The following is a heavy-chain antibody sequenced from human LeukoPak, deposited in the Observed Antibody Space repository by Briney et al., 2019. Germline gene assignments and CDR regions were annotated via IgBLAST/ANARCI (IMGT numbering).Heavy chain of an antibody. D-gene: IGHD1-1*01. J-gene: IGHJ4*02. CDR3: ARALTTLTYEGY. V-gene: IGHV3-7*01. Sequence: GGSLRLSCAASGFTFSSYGMHWVRQAPGKGLEWVANIKHDGSEKNYVDSVKGRFTISRDNAKNSLYLQMNSLRAEDTAVYYCARALTTLTYEGYWGQGTLVTVSS. CDR1: GFTFSSYG. CDR2: IKHDGSEK.